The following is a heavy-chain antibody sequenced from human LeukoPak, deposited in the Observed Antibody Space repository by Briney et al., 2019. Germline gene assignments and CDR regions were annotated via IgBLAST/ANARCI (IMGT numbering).Heavy chain of an antibody. CDR2: INWKGGTT. Sequence: PGGSLRLSCAASGLTFDNYGMSWVRQAPGKGLEWVSGINWKGGTTGYADSVKGRFTISRDNAKSSLYLQMTSLRAEDTAVYYCAKTIRWIQLWSLDYWGQGTLVTVSS. J-gene: IGHJ4*02. D-gene: IGHD5-18*01. V-gene: IGHV3-20*04. CDR1: GLTFDNYG. CDR3: AKTIRWIQLWSLDY.